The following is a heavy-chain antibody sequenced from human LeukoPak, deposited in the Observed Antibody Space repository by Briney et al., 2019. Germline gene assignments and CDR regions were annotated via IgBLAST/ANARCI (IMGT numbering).Heavy chain of an antibody. V-gene: IGHV4-39*01. CDR2: IYYSGST. CDR1: GGSISSSSYY. Sequence: SSETLSLTCTVSGGSISSSSYYWGWIRQPPGKGLEWIVSIYYSGSTYYNPSLKSRVTISVDTSKNQFSLKLSSVTAADTAVYYCARHVLWFGETTYFDYWGQGTLVTVSS. D-gene: IGHD3-10*01. J-gene: IGHJ4*02. CDR3: ARHVLWFGETTYFDY.